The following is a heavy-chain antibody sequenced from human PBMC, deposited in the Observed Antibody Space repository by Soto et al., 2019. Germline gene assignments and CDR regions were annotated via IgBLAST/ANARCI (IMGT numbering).Heavy chain of an antibody. CDR2: IYWDDDK. D-gene: IGHD4-17*01. J-gene: IGHJ4*02. CDR1: GFSLSTSGVG. CDR3: AHRNDYGDYGVPWDFDY. V-gene: IGHV2-5*02. Sequence: QITLKGSGPTLVKPTQTLTLTCTFSGFSLSTSGVGVGWIRQPPGKALEWRALIYWDDDKRYSPSLKSRLTITKATSKNQVVLTMTHMAPVDTATYSCAHRNDYGDYGVPWDFDYWGQGTLVTVSS.